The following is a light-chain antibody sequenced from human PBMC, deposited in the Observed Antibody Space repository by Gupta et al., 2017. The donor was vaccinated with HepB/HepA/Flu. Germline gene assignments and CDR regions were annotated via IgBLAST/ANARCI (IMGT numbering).Light chain of an antibody. J-gene: IGKJ2*01. CDR3: QQDEIEST. V-gene: IGKV1-5*03. CDR2: QVS. Sequence: DIQMTQSPSTLSASVGDRVTITCLASQSVNTWLAWYQQKPGKAPKLLIHQVSILESGVSSRFSGSGAGREFTLTISSLQPDDFATYYCQQDEIESTFGQGTKLEIK. CDR1: QSVNTW.